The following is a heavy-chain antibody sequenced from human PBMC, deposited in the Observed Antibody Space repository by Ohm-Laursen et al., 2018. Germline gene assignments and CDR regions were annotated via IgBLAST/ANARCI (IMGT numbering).Heavy chain of an antibody. CDR2: IYTSGST. Sequence: SETLSLTCAVSGYSISSGYYWGWIRQPAGKGLEWIGRIYTSGSTNYNPSLKSRVTMSVDTSKNQFSLKLSSVTAADTAVYYCAGGVGYYYGMDVWGQGTTVTVSS. D-gene: IGHD3-3*01. CDR3: AGGVGYYYGMDV. V-gene: IGHV4-4*07. J-gene: IGHJ6*02. CDR1: GYSISSGYY.